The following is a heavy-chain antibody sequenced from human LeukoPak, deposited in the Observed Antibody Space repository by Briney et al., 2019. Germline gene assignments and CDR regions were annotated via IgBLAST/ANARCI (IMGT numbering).Heavy chain of an antibody. V-gene: IGHV3-74*01. Sequence: PGGSLRLSCAASGFPFRIYWVHWARQAPGKGLVWVARIDNDAYSSVYADSVKGRFTISRDNSKNTMFLQMNRLRDEDTAVYYCARGLRGPDYWGQGTQVTVSS. CDR2: IDNDAYSS. J-gene: IGHJ4*02. CDR3: ARGLRGPDY. CDR1: GFPFRIYW.